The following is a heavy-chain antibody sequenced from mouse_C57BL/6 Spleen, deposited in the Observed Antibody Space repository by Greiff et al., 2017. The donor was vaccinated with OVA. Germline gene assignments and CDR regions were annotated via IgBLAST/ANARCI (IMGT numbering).Heavy chain of an antibody. D-gene: IGHD2-4*01. CDR3: AKKGDYDGDAMDY. CDR2: IWSGGST. Sequence: VQLQESGPGLVQPSQSLSITCTVSGFSLTSYGVHWVRQPPGKGLEWLGVIWSGGSTDYTAAFISRLSISKDNSKSQVFFKMNSLQADDTAIYYCAKKGDYDGDAMDYWGQGTSVTVSS. CDR1: GFSLTSYG. V-gene: IGHV2-4*01. J-gene: IGHJ4*01.